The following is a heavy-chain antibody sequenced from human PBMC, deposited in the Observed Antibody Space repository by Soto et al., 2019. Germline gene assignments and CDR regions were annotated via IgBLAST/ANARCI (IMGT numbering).Heavy chain of an antibody. D-gene: IGHD6-13*01. CDR2: IYYSGST. CDR3: ATFPRGVYSSSWYPSYYFDY. J-gene: IGHJ4*02. V-gene: IGHV4-61*08. Sequence: PSETLSLTCTVSGGSISSGGYYWSWIRQHPGKGLEWIGYIYYSGSTNYNPSLKSRVTISVDTSKNQFSLKLSSVTAADTAVYYCATFPRGVYSSSWYPSYYFDYWGQGTLVTVSS. CDR1: GGSISSGGYY.